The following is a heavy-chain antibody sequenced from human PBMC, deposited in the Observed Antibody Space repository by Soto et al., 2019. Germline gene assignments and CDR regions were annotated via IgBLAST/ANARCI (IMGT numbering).Heavy chain of an antibody. D-gene: IGHD4-17*01. CDR1: GFTFSSYS. Sequence: VQLVESGGGLVKPGGSLRLSCAASGFTFSSYSMNWVRQAPGKGLEWVSSISSSSSYIYYADSVKGRFTISRDNAKNSLYLQMNSLRAEDTAVYYCARDRLHYGDYALDYWGQGTLVTVSS. CDR2: ISSSSSYI. V-gene: IGHV3-21*01. CDR3: ARDRLHYGDYALDY. J-gene: IGHJ4*02.